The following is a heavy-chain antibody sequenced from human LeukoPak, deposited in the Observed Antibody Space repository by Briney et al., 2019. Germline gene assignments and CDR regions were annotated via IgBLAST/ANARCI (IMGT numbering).Heavy chain of an antibody. V-gene: IGHV3-23*01. Sequence: PGGSLRLSCAASGFTFSSYAMSWVRQAPGKGLEWVSAISGSGGSTYSADSVKGRFTISRDNGKNSLYLQLNSLRAEDTAVYYCARDGFSNGDPHHDGFDIWGQGTMVAVSS. CDR1: GFTFSSYA. D-gene: IGHD2-8*01. CDR3: ARDGFSNGDPHHDGFDI. J-gene: IGHJ3*02. CDR2: ISGSGGST.